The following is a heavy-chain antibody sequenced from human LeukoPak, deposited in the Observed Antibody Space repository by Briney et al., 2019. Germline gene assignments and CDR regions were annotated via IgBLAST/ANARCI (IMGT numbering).Heavy chain of an antibody. CDR3: AKGPGFYPTYVDY. J-gene: IGHJ4*02. V-gene: IGHV3-30*02. D-gene: IGHD3-16*01. CDR2: RRYDGSNK. Sequence: PGGSLRLSCAASGFTFSSYGMHWVRQAPGRGLEWVGFRRYDGSNKFYADSVKGRFTISRDNSKNTLYLQMNSLRVEDTAVYYCAKGPGFYPTYVDYWGQGTLVTVSS. CDR1: GFTFSSYG.